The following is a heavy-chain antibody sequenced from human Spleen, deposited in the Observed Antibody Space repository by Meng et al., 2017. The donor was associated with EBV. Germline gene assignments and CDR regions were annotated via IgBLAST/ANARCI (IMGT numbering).Heavy chain of an antibody. CDR2: IIPFFGTS. V-gene: IGHV1-69*06. Sequence: GQRVQSGAEVKKPGSSVKVSCKASGGTFSSYALTWVRQAPGQGLEWMGGIIPFFGTSNYAQKFQGRVTITADKSTSTAYMELRSLRSEDTAVYYCARDSDCRGGVCYPGYWGQGTLVTVSS. D-gene: IGHD2-15*01. CDR1: GGTFSSYA. J-gene: IGHJ4*02. CDR3: ARDSDCRGGVCYPGY.